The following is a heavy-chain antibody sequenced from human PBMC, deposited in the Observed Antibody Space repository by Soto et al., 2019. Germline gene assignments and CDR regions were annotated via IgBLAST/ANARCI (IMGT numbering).Heavy chain of an antibody. Sequence: PSETLSLTCTVSGGSISSGGYYWSWIRQHPGKGLEWIGYIYYSGSTYYNPSLKSRVTISVDTSKNQFSLKLSSVTAADTAVYYCARVRAFCSSTSCHDDAFDIWGQGTMVTVSS. CDR1: GGSISSGGYY. V-gene: IGHV4-31*03. CDR3: ARVRAFCSSTSCHDDAFDI. J-gene: IGHJ3*02. CDR2: IYYSGST. D-gene: IGHD2-2*01.